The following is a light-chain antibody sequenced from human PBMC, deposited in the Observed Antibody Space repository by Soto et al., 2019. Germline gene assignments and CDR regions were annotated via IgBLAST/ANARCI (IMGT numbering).Light chain of an antibody. V-gene: IGKV1-5*03. CDR2: KAS. CDR1: QSISSW. J-gene: IGKJ1*01. CDR3: QHLWA. Sequence: DIQMTQSPSTLSESVGDRVTITCRASQSISSWLAWYQQKPGKAPKLLIYKASSLESGVPSRFSGSGSGTEFTLTISSLQPDDFATYYCQHLWAFGQGTKVEIK.